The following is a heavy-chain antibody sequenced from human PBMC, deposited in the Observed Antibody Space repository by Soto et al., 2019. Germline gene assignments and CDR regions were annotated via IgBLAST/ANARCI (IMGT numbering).Heavy chain of an antibody. J-gene: IGHJ5*02. D-gene: IGHD3-9*01. CDR1: GYTFTSYA. Sequence: ASAQVSCKASGYTFTSYAMHCVRQAPGQRLEWMGWINAGNGNTKYSQKFQGRVTITRDTSASTAYMELSSLRSEDTAVYYCARGPVLRYFDWSRPSFDPWGQGTLVTVSS. CDR3: ARGPVLRYFDWSRPSFDP. CDR2: INAGNGNT. V-gene: IGHV1-3*01.